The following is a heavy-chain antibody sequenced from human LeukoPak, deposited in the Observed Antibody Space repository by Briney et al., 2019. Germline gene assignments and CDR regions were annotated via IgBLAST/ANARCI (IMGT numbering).Heavy chain of an antibody. CDR2: FDPEDGET. Sequence: ASVKVSCKVSGYTLTELSMHWVRQAPGKGLEWMGGFDPEDGETIYAQKFQGRVTMTRDMSTSTDYMELSSLRSEDTAVYYCARDYNVRCLDCWGQGTLVTVSS. J-gene: IGHJ4*02. D-gene: IGHD3-10*01. CDR1: GYTLTELS. CDR3: ARDYNVRCLDC. V-gene: IGHV1-24*01.